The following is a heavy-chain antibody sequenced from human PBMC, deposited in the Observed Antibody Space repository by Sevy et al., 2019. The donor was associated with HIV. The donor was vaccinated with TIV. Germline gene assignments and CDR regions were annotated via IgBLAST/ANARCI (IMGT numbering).Heavy chain of an antibody. D-gene: IGHD3-22*01. Sequence: GGSLRLSCAASGFTFNSYAMGWVRQAPGKGLEWVSGIGGSGGSTYYADSVKGRFTMSRDNAKNTLYLQMKSLRAEETAAYYCASTIDYDSSGYYVNFDYWGQGILVTVSS. CDR2: IGGSGGST. V-gene: IGHV3-23*01. CDR1: GFTFNSYA. CDR3: ASTIDYDSSGYYVNFDY. J-gene: IGHJ4*02.